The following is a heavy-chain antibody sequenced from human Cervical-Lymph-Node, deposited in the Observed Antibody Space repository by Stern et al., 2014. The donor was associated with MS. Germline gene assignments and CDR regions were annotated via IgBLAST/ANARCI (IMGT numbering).Heavy chain of an antibody. CDR1: GFSLRTNGVA. Sequence: QIPLKESGPTLVKPTETLRLTCTFSGFSLRTNGVAGGRLGPTQGQALEFLTLMYWDGDKRYSPSLKRRLTITTDTSQSQVCLKMTSLDPVDTATYFCVYAPPGDCLEDAFDIWGEGTMVSIS. D-gene: IGHD2-21*02. CDR3: VYAPPGDCLEDAFDI. CDR2: MYWDGDK. V-gene: IGHV2-5*02. J-gene: IGHJ3*02.